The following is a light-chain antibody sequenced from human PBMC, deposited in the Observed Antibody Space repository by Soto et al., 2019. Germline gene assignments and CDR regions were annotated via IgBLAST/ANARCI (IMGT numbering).Light chain of an antibody. CDR3: CSFARGSTLV. V-gene: IGLV2-23*01. J-gene: IGLJ3*02. CDR2: EDS. CDR1: SSDVGSYNL. Sequence: QSVLTQPASVSGSPGQSITISCTGTSSDVGSYNLVSWYQQHPGKAPKLMIYEDSKRPSGVSSRFFGSKSGNTASLTISGLPAEDEADYFCCSFARGSTLVFGGGTKVTVL.